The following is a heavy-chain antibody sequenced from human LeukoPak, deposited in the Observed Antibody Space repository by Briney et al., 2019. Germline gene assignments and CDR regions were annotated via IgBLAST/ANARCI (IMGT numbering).Heavy chain of an antibody. J-gene: IGHJ4*02. CDR2: IKEDGSEK. Sequence: GGSLRLSCAASGFTFSSYAMHWVRQAPGKGLEWVANIKEDGSEKDYVDSVKGRFTISRDNAKNSLYLQMNSLRAEDTAVYYCARGLWGLDYWGQGTLVTVSS. V-gene: IGHV3-7*04. CDR3: ARGLWGLDY. D-gene: IGHD3-10*01. CDR1: GFTFSSYA.